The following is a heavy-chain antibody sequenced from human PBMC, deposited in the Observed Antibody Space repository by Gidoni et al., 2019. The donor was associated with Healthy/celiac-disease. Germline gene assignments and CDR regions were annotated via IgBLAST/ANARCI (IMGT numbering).Heavy chain of an antibody. J-gene: IGHJ5*02. CDR2: IHYSGST. Sequence: QLPLQESGPGLVKPSETLSLTCPVPACSISLIRYYWGWIRHPPGKGREWIGSIHYSGSTYYNPSLKSRVTISVDTSKNQFSLKLSSVTAADTAVYYCARQWGYCSSTSCYRVWFDPWGQGTLVTVSS. CDR3: ARQWGYCSSTSCYRVWFDP. V-gene: IGHV4-39*01. D-gene: IGHD2-2*02. CDR1: ACSISLIRYY.